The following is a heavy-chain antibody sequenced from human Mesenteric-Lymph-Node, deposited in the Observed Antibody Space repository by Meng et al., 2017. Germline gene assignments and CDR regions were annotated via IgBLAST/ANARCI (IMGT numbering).Heavy chain of an antibody. CDR1: GYSISSSNW. J-gene: IGHJ4*02. CDR3: ARHVYGDSYGF. D-gene: IGHD4-17*01. V-gene: IGHV4-28*01. CDR2: IYYSGST. Sequence: QVQLQESGPGLLKPSDTLSLTCAVSGYSISSSNWWGWIRQPPGKGLEWIGYIYYSGSTYYNPSLKSRVTMSVDTSKNQFSLNLSSLTAADTAVYYCARHVYGDSYGFWGQGTLVTVSS.